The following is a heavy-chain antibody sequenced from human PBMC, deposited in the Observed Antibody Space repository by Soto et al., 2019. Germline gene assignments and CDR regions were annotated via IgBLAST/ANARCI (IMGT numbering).Heavy chain of an antibody. Sequence: EVQLLESGGGLAQPGGSLRLSCEASGFSFSSYAMSWVRQAPGKGLEWVSGITCSGDNKHYAGSVKGRFTISRDNSQNTLYLQMNSLRAEDTALYYCAKETAAKTWGQGTLVTVSS. D-gene: IGHD2-21*02. CDR3: AKETAAKT. V-gene: IGHV3-23*01. CDR2: ITCSGDNK. CDR1: GFSFSSYA. J-gene: IGHJ4*02.